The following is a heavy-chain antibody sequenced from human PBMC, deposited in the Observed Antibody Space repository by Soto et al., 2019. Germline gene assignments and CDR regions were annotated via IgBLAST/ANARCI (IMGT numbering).Heavy chain of an antibody. CDR2: IYHSGST. V-gene: IGHV4-4*02. J-gene: IGHJ4*02. CDR3: AREYYDFWSGPTTYYFDY. D-gene: IGHD3-3*01. CDR1: GGSISSSNW. Sequence: SETLSLTCAVSGGSISSSNWWSWVRQPPGKGLEWIGEIYHSGSTNYNPSLKSRVTISVDKSKNQFSLKLSSVTAADTAVYYCAREYYDFWSGPTTYYFDYWGQGTLVTVSS.